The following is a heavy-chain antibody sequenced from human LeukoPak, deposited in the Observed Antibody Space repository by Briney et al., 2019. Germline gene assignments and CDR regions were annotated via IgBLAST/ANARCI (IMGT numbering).Heavy chain of an antibody. CDR3: ARASYKWLFTGGYFDY. V-gene: IGHV3-30*03. J-gene: IGHJ4*02. CDR1: GFTFSSYS. D-gene: IGHD3-22*01. CDR2: ISYDGSNK. Sequence: QTGGSLRLSCAASGFTFSSYSMNWVRQAPGKGLEWVAVISYDGSNKYYADSVKGRFTISRDNSKNTLYLQMNSLRAEDTAVYYCARASYKWLFTGGYFDYWGQGTLVTVSS.